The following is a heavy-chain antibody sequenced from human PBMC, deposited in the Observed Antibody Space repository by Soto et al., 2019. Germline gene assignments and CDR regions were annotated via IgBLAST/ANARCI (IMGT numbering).Heavy chain of an antibody. Sequence: QVQLVESGGGVVQPGRALRLSCAASGFTFSSYGMHWVRQAPGKGLEWVAVISYDGSNKYYADSVQGRFAISRDNSKNTLYLQMNSLSAEDTAVYYCEKDTQYCSCTSCYSYYYYYMDVWGKGTTVTVSS. CDR1: GFTFSSYG. J-gene: IGHJ6*03. V-gene: IGHV3-30*18. CDR2: ISYDGSNK. CDR3: EKDTQYCSCTSCYSYYYYYMDV. D-gene: IGHD2-2*01.